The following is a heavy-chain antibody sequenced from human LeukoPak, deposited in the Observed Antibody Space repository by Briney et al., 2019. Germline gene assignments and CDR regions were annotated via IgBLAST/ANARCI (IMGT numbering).Heavy chain of an antibody. D-gene: IGHD7-27*01. CDR2: IRPDGDRT. CDR3: ARYGLTGEGSDY. J-gene: IGHJ4*02. CDR1: GFTFSTYA. Sequence: HPGGSLRLSCAASGFTFSTYAITWVRQGPGKGLEWVSAIRPDGDRTYYANYVRGRFTISRDNSKDTVYLQMNSLRAEDTAVYYCARYGLTGEGSDYWGQVTLVTVSS. V-gene: IGHV3-23*01.